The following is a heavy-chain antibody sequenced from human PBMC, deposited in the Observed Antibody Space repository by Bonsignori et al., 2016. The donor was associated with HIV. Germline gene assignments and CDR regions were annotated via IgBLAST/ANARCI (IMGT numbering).Heavy chain of an antibody. CDR1: GFSVRDAW. Sequence: EVQLVESGGGLVKPGGSLTLSCAASGFSVRDAWMSWVRQSPGKGPEWIGRIKSKIDGGTTEYTAPVKGRFTISRDDSKNIVFLHMNSLKTDDTAIYYCATDPERSFGVVNPLCLSGVQGT. D-gene: IGHD3-3*01. V-gene: IGHV3-15*01. CDR2: IKSKIDGGTT. CDR3: ATDPERSFGVVNPLCLS. J-gene: IGHJ4*02.